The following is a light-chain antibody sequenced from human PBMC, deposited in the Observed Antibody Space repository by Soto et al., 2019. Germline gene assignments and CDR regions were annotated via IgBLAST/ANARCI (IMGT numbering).Light chain of an antibody. CDR1: QGISSY. Sequence: DIQLTQSPSFLSASVGDRVTITCGASQGISSYLAWYQQKPGKAPKLLMYDASSLESGVPSRFSGSGSGTEFTLTISSLQPDDFATYYCQQYGTYLWTFGQGTKVDI. CDR2: DAS. J-gene: IGKJ1*01. CDR3: QQYGTYLWT. V-gene: IGKV1-9*01.